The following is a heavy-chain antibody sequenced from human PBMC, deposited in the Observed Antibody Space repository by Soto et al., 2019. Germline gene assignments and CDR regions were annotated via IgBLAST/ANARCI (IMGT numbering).Heavy chain of an antibody. J-gene: IGHJ6*02. CDR2: ISYDGSNK. CDR3: ARDFAGGNCISASCTYGMDV. D-gene: IGHD2-2*01. Sequence: VGSLRLSCAASGFTFSSYAMHWVRQAPGKGLEWVAVISYDGSNKYYADSVKGRFAISRDNSKNTLYLQMNSLRAEDTAVYYCARDFAGGNCISASCTYGMDVWGQGTTVTVSS. V-gene: IGHV3-30*09. CDR1: GFTFSSYA.